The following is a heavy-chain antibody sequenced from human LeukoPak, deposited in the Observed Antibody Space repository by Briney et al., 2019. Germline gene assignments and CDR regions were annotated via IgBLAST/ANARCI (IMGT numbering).Heavy chain of an antibody. CDR3: ARVRVTLDAFDI. D-gene: IGHD4-23*01. CDR1: GYSISSGYY. Sequence: ASETLSLTCTVSGYSISSGYYWGWIRQPPGKGLEWIGSIYHSGSTYYNPSLKSRVTISVATSKNQFSLKLSSVTAADTAVYYCARVRVTLDAFDIWGQGTMVTVSS. CDR2: IYHSGST. J-gene: IGHJ3*02. V-gene: IGHV4-38-2*02.